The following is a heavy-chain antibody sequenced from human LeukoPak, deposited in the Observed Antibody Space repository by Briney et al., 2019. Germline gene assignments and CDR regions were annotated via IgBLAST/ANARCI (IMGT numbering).Heavy chain of an antibody. CDR2: INHSGST. J-gene: IGHJ4*02. D-gene: IGHD5-24*01. CDR1: GGSFSGYY. Sequence: TPSETLSLTCAVYGGSFSGYYWGWIRQPPGKWREWIGEINHSGSTNYNPSLKSRVTISVDTSKNQFSLKLSSVTAAATAVYYCARLTGPATIDYWGQGTLVTVSS. V-gene: IGHV4-34*01. CDR3: ARLTGPATIDY.